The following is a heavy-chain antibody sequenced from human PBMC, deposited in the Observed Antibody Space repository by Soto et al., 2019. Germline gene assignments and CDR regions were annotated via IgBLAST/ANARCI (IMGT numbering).Heavy chain of an antibody. CDR1: GYTFTNYY. D-gene: IGHD5-12*01. CDR2: IDPSGGSA. Sequence: QVHLVQSGAEVKKPGASVKVSCKASGYTFTNYYIHWVRQAPGQGLEWMGFIDPSGGSAAYAQNFQDRVTMTRDTSMTTVYMELSSLRSDDTAVYYCARDLVATIAEGGYWGQGALVTVSS. J-gene: IGHJ4*02. CDR3: ARDLVATIAEGGY. V-gene: IGHV1-46*03.